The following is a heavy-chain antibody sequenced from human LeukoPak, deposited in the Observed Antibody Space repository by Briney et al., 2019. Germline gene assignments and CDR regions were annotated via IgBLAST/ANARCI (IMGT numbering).Heavy chain of an antibody. CDR2: IYYSGST. Sequence: SETLSLTCTVSGGSISNTNYYWGCIRQPPGKGLEWIGSIYYSGSTYYNPSLKSRVTMSVDTSKNQFSLKLRSVTAADTAVYYCARGKNMVDAFDIWVQATMVTVSS. CDR3: ARGKNMVDAFDI. CDR1: GGSISNTNYY. V-gene: IGHV4-39*01. J-gene: IGHJ3*02. D-gene: IGHD3-10*01.